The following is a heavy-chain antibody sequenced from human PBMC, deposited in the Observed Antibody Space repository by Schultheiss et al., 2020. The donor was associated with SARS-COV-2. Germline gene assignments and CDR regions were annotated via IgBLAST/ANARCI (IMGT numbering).Heavy chain of an antibody. D-gene: IGHD5-24*01. CDR3: ARATRVESLFSVRGGSFDF. Sequence: SETLSLTCTVSGGSITSYHWSWIRQTPGKGLEWIGYIYYSGSTNYNPSLKSRVTISVDTSKNQFSLKLSSVTAADTAVYFCARATRVESLFSVRGGSFDFWGRGALVTVSS. J-gene: IGHJ4*02. CDR1: GGSITSYH. CDR2: IYYSGST. V-gene: IGHV4-59*12.